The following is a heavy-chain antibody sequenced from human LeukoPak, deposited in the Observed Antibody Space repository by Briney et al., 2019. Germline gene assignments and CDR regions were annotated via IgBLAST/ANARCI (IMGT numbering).Heavy chain of an antibody. CDR2: ISSSGSTI. D-gene: IGHD3-22*01. CDR3: ARDLLAPPYYYDSSGSDY. V-gene: IGHV3-11*01. Sequence: PGGSLRLSCAASGFTFSDYYMSWIRQAPGKGLEWVSYISSSGSTIYYADSVKGRFTISRDNAKNSLYLQMNSLRAEDTAVYYCARDLLAPPYYYDSSGSDYWGQGTLVTVSS. CDR1: GFTFSDYY. J-gene: IGHJ4*02.